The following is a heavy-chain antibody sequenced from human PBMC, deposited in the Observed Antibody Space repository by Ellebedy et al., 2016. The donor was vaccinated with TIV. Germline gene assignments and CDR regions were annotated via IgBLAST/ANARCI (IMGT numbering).Heavy chain of an antibody. CDR3: ARERVYVSGSGRRYGMDV. V-gene: IGHV4-59*01. D-gene: IGHD3-10*01. CDR2: RYNSGSS. CDR1: GGSIGGYY. J-gene: IGHJ6*02. Sequence: MPGGSLRLSCTVSGGSIGGYYWSWIRQPPGKGLEYIGYRYNSGSSNYNPSLKSRVTISIDTSKNQFSLNLSSVTAADTAVYFCARERVYVSGSGRRYGMDVWGPGTTVTVSS.